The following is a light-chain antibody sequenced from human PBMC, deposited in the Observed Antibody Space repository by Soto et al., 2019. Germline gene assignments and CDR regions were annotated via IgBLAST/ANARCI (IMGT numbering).Light chain of an antibody. J-gene: IGKJ1*01. CDR1: HSISRN. Sequence: DIQLTQSPSSLSASVGDRVTITCRASHSISRNLNWYQQKPGKAPKLLIYAASSLQSGVPARFSGSGYGTDFTLTISSLQPEDFATYSCQQSYSTPWTFGQGNKVEIK. CDR3: QQSYSTPWT. CDR2: AAS. V-gene: IGKV1-39*01.